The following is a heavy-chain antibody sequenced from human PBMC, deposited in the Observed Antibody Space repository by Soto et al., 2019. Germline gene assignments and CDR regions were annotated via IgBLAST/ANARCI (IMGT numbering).Heavy chain of an antibody. CDR1: GGSISSSSYY. V-gene: IGHV4-39*01. CDR3: ARRSPGGSSGSYGRWFDP. CDR2: LYYTGTT. J-gene: IGHJ5*02. D-gene: IGHD3-10*01. Sequence: QLQLQESGPGLVKPSETLSLTCTVSGGSISSSSYYWGWIRQPPGKGLEWIGSLYYTGTTYYNPSLKSRVTISVDTSKNQFSLNLSSVTATDTAVYYCARRSPGGSSGSYGRWFDPWGQGTLVTVSS.